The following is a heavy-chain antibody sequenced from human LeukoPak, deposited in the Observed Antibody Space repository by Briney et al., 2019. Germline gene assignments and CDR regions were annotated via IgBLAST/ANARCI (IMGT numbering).Heavy chain of an antibody. D-gene: IGHD3-22*01. CDR2: ISSSSSTI. CDR3: ARRNYDSSGYPTDYYYMDV. CDR1: GFTFSSYS. J-gene: IGHJ6*03. V-gene: IGHV3-48*04. Sequence: PGGSLRLSCAASGFTFSSYSMNWVRQAPGKGLEWVSYISSSSSTIYYADSVKGRFTISRDNAKNSLYLQMNSLRAEDTAVYYRARRNYDSSGYPTDYYYMDVWGKGTTVTVSS.